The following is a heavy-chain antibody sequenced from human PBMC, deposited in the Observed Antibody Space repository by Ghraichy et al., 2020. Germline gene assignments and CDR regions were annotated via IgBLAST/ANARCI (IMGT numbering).Heavy chain of an antibody. CDR1: GGSISSSSYY. CDR3: ATLVGEIDY. CDR2: IYYSGTT. D-gene: IGHD1-26*01. Sequence: SETLSLTCTVSGGSISSSSYYWGWIRQPPGKGLEWIGSIYYSGTTYYNPSLKSRVTISVDTSKNQFSLKLSSVTAADTAVYYCATLVGEIDYWGQGTLVTVSS. V-gene: IGHV4-39*01. J-gene: IGHJ4*02.